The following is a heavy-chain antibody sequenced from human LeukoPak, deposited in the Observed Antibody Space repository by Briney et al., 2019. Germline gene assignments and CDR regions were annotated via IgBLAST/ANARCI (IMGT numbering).Heavy chain of an antibody. CDR2: ISWNSGSI. V-gene: IGHV3-9*01. CDR3: AKVGYSYGYPPEEAFDI. D-gene: IGHD5-18*01. J-gene: IGHJ3*02. CDR1: EFTFDDYA. Sequence: GGSLRLSCAASEFTFDDYAMHWVRQAPGKGLEWVSGISWNSGSIGYADSVKGRFTISRDNAKNSLYLQMNSLRAEDTALYYCAKVGYSYGYPPEEAFDIWGQGTMVTVSS.